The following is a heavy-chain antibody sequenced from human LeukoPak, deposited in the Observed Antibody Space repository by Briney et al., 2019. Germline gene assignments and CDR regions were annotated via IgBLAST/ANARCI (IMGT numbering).Heavy chain of an antibody. CDR3: AKSHYYYDSSGYQEEVDY. J-gene: IGHJ4*02. CDR2: ISGSGGST. CDR1: GFTFSSYA. Sequence: GGSLRLSCAASGFTFSSYAMSWVRQAPGKGLEWVSAISGSGGSTYYADSVKGRFTISRDNSKNTLYLQMNSLRAEDTAVYYCAKSHYYYDSSGYQEEVDYWGQGTLVTVSS. D-gene: IGHD3-22*01. V-gene: IGHV3-23*01.